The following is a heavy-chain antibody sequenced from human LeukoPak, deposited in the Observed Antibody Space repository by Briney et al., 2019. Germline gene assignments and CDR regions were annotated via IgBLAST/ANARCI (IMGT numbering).Heavy chain of an antibody. V-gene: IGHV4-34*01. CDR2: INHSGST. J-gene: IGHJ3*02. Sequence: SETLSLTCAVYGGSFSGYYWSWIRQPPGKGLEWIGEINHSGSTNYNPSLKSRVTISVDTSKNQFSLKLSSVTAADTAVYYCARVRDYGGISLGAFDIWGQGTMVTVSS. CDR3: ARVRDYGGISLGAFDI. D-gene: IGHD4-23*01. CDR1: GGSFSGYY.